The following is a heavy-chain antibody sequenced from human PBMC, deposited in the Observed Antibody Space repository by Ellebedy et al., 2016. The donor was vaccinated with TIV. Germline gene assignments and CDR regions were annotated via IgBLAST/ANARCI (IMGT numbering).Heavy chain of an antibody. CDR2: IVVGSGNT. V-gene: IGHV1-58*02. D-gene: IGHD3-16*01. CDR1: GFTFTSSA. CDR3: AANDYVILDYYYYYGMDV. J-gene: IGHJ6*02. Sequence: AASVKVSCKASGFTFTSSAMQWVRQARGQRLEWIGWIVVGSGNTNYAQKFQEGVTITRAMSTSTAYMELSSLRSEDTAVYYCAANDYVILDYYYYYGMDVWGQGTTVTVSS.